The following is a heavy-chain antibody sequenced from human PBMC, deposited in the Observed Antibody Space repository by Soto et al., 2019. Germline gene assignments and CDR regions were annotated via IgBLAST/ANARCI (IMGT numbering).Heavy chain of an antibody. Sequence: SVKVSCKASGGTFSSYAISWVRQAPGQGLEWMGGIIPIFGTANYAQKFQGRVTITADESTSTAYMELSSLRSEDTAVYYCARCGGGAAAGSLYWFDPWGQGTLVTVSS. CDR3: ARCGGGAAAGSLYWFDP. V-gene: IGHV1-69*13. D-gene: IGHD6-13*01. CDR2: IIPIFGTA. CDR1: GGTFSSYA. J-gene: IGHJ5*02.